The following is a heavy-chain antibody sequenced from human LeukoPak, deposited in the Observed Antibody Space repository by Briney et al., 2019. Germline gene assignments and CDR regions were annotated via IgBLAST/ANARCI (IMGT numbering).Heavy chain of an antibody. D-gene: IGHD3-10*01. Sequence: GGSLRLSCAASGFTVSSNYMSWIRQAPGKGLEWVSVIYSGGSTYYADSVKGRFTISRDNSKNTLYLQMNSLRAEDTAVYYCASPQGGDYYGSGSHTFQHRGQGTLVTVSS. V-gene: IGHV3-53*01. CDR1: GFTVSSNY. CDR3: ASPQGGDYYGSGSHTFQH. J-gene: IGHJ1*01. CDR2: IYSGGST.